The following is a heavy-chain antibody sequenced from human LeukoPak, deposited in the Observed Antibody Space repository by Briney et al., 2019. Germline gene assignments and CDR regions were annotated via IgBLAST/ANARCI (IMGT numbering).Heavy chain of an antibody. V-gene: IGHV4-39*07. J-gene: IGHJ4*02. Sequence: SETLSLTCTVSGGSISSSNSCWGWIRQPPGQGLEWIGTVFYSGSPYYNPSLKSRVTISVDTSKNQFSLKLSSVTAADTAVYYCASRDTAMVLPFDYWGQGTLVTVSS. CDR2: VFYSGSP. D-gene: IGHD5-18*01. CDR1: GGSISSSNSC. CDR3: ASRDTAMVLPFDY.